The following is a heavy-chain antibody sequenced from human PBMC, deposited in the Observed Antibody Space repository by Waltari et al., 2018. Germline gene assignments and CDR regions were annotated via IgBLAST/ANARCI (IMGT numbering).Heavy chain of an antibody. CDR3: ARDESSSWYGGEGY. Sequence: QLVESGGGVVQPGRSLRLSCAASGFTFSSYAMHWVRQAPGKGLEWVAVISYDGSNKYYADSVKGRFTISRDNSKNTLYLQMNSLRAEDTAVYYCARDESSSWYGGEGYWGQGTLVTVSS. CDR2: ISYDGSNK. V-gene: IGHV3-30*01. CDR1: GFTFSSYA. J-gene: IGHJ4*02. D-gene: IGHD6-13*01.